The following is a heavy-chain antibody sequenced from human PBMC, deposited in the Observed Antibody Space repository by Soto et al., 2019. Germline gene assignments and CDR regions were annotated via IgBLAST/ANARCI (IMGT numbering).Heavy chain of an antibody. CDR2: IIPIFGTA. Sequence: QVQLVQSGAEVQKPGSSVKVSCKASGGTFSSYAISWVRQAPGQGLEWMGGIIPIFGTANYAQKFQGRVTITADESTSTAYMELSSLRSEDTAVYYCASGIGYCTNGVCYLFDYFDYWGQGTLVTVSS. CDR1: GGTFSSYA. V-gene: IGHV1-69*01. J-gene: IGHJ4*02. CDR3: ASGIGYCTNGVCYLFDYFDY. D-gene: IGHD2-8*01.